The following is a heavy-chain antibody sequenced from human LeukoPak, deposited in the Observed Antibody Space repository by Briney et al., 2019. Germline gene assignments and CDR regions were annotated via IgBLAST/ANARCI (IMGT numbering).Heavy chain of an antibody. CDR1: GFTVSNAW. CDR2: IKSKSDGETT. J-gene: IGHJ6*03. Sequence: GGSLRLSCVASGFTVSNAWMTWVRQAPGKGLEWVGRIKSKSDGETTDYAAPVKGRFTISRDDSKNTLYLQMNSLKTEDTAVYYCTTDHQTTVSPYYYYYYMDVWGKGTTVTVSS. D-gene: IGHD4-11*01. CDR3: TTDHQTTVSPYYYYYYMDV. V-gene: IGHV3-15*01.